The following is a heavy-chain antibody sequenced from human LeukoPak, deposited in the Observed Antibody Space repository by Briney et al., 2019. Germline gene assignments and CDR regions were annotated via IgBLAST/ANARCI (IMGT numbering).Heavy chain of an antibody. D-gene: IGHD6-13*01. CDR2: ISGSGTNT. Sequence: GGSLRLSCAASEFTFSSYAMTWVRQAPGKGLEWVSAISGSGTNTYYSGSVRGRFTISRDNSNNRLYLQMNSVRAEDTAVYYCARVNMAAAGTFFDYWGQGTLVTVSS. CDR1: EFTFSSYA. CDR3: ARVNMAAAGTFFDY. J-gene: IGHJ4*02. V-gene: IGHV3-23*01.